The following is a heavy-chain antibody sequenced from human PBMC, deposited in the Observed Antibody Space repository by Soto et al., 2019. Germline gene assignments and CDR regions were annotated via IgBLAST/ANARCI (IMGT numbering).Heavy chain of an antibody. CDR1: GFTFSDYY. CDR2: ISSSGSTI. V-gene: IGHV3-11*01. CDR3: ARDYYYGSGSYYYY. Sequence: LRLSCAASGFTFSDYYMSWIRQAPGKGLEWVSYISSSGSTIYYADSVKGRFTISRDNAKNSLYLQMNSLRAEDTAVYYCARDYYYGSGSYYYYWGQGTLVTVSS. D-gene: IGHD3-10*01. J-gene: IGHJ4*02.